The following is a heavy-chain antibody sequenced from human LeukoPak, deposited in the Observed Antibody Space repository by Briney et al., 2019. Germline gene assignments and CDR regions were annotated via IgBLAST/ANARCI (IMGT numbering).Heavy chain of an antibody. CDR2: INSKSGGP. J-gene: IGHJ4*02. V-gene: IGHV1-2*02. CDR1: GYTFTDYY. D-gene: IGHD5-12*01. Sequence: ASVKVSCKTSGYTFTDYYIHWVRQAPGQGLEWMGWINSKSGGPKYAQRFQGRVTMTRDTSISTVHMELNTLISDDTAVYYCARYLSGYDYFDYWGQGTLVTVSS. CDR3: ARYLSGYDYFDY.